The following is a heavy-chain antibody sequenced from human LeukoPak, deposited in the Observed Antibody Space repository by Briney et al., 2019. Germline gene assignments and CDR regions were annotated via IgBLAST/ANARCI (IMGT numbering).Heavy chain of an antibody. J-gene: IGHJ4*02. V-gene: IGHV3-21*01. Sequence: GGSLRLSCAASGFTFSNSGMNWVRQAPGKGLEWVSSITSRSYTYYADSVKGRFTISRDNAKNSLYLQMNSLRVEDTAVYYCAGRGYDYWGQGTLVTVSS. CDR3: AGRGYDY. D-gene: IGHD1-1*01. CDR2: ITSRSYT. CDR1: GFTFSNSG.